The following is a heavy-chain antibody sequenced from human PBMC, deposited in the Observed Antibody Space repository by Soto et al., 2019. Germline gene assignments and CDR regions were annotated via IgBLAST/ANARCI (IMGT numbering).Heavy chain of an antibody. V-gene: IGHV4-34*01. Sequence: QVQLQQWGAGLLKPSETLSLTCAVYGGSFSGYYWSWIRQPPGKGLEWIGEINHSGSTNYNPSLKCRVTISVDTSKNQFSLKLSSVTAADTAVYYCARRPDGSSRYWFDYWGQGTLVTVSS. CDR3: ARRPDGSSRYWFDY. CDR2: INHSGST. D-gene: IGHD6-13*01. J-gene: IGHJ4*02. CDR1: GGSFSGYY.